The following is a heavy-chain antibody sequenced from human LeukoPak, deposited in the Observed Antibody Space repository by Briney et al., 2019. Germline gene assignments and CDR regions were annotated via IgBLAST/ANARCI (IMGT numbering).Heavy chain of an antibody. CDR3: AASVTPEYYFDY. J-gene: IGHJ4*02. CDR1: GGSLSSYY. CDR2: IYTSGST. D-gene: IGHD4-17*01. Sequence: SEPLSLPCTVSGGSLSSYYWSWLRQPAGKGLEWIGRIYTSGSTNYNPSLKSRVTMSVDTSKNQFSLKLSSVTAADTAVYYCAASVTPEYYFDYWGQGTLVTVSS. V-gene: IGHV4-4*07.